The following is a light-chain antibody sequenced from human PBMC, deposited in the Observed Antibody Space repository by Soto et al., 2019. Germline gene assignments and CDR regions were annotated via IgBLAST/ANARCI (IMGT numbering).Light chain of an antibody. J-gene: IGLJ1*01. CDR3: ASWDDSLNGLYV. V-gene: IGLV1-44*01. Sequence: QSVLTQPPSASGTPGQRVTISCSGSSSNIGSGTVNWYQQLPGTAPKLLIYNNNQWPSGVPDRFSGSKSGTSASLAISGLQSEDGADYYCASWDDSLNGLYVFGTGTNVTVL. CDR2: NNN. CDR1: SSNIGSGT.